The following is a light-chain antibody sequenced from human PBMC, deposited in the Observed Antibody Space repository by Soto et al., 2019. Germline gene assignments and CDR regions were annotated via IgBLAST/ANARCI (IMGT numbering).Light chain of an antibody. Sequence: AIQMTQSPSSLSASIGDRVTITCRASQGIGNDLGWYQQKPGKAPKLLIYGASRLQSGVPSRFSGSASGTDFTLTISSLQPEDFATYYCLQDNNYPLTFGGGTKVEIK. CDR1: QGIGND. CDR3: LQDNNYPLT. V-gene: IGKV1-6*01. J-gene: IGKJ4*01. CDR2: GAS.